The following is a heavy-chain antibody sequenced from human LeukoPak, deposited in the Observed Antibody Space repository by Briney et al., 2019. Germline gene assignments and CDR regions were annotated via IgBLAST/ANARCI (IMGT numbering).Heavy chain of an antibody. Sequence: GGSLRLSCAASGFTFSDYYMSWIRQAPGKGLEWVSYISSIGSTIYYADSVKGRFTISRDNAKNSLYLQMNSLRAEDTAVYYCARSEQHYDFWSGYSYLPFGPWGRGTLVTVSS. J-gene: IGHJ5*02. CDR3: ARSEQHYDFWSGYSYLPFGP. CDR2: ISSIGSTI. CDR1: GFTFSDYY. V-gene: IGHV3-11*01. D-gene: IGHD3-3*01.